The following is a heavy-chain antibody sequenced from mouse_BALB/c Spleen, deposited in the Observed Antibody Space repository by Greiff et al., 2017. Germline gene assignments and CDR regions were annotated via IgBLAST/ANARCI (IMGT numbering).Heavy chain of an antibody. D-gene: IGHD2-1*01. V-gene: IGHV5-17*02. Sequence: EVMLVESGGGLVQPGGSRKLSCAASGFTFSSFGMHWVRQAPEKGLEWVAYISSGSSTIYYADTVKGRFTISRDNARNILYLQMSSLRSEDTAMYYCARHYGNYDYFDYWGQGTTLTVSS. CDR2: ISSGSSTI. CDR1: GFTFSSFG. J-gene: IGHJ2*01. CDR3: ARHYGNYDYFDY.